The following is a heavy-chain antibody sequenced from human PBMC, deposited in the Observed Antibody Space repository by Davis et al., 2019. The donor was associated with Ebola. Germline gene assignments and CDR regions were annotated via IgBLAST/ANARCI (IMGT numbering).Heavy chain of an antibody. CDR2: INQYGNER. CDR1: GFTFTGYW. V-gene: IGHV3-7*01. CDR3: AKDSGWQMSP. Sequence: GESLKISCVASGFTFTGYWMGWVRQAPGTGLEWVANINQYGNERYYVDSVKGRFTISRDSAKNSLFLQMNNLRAEDTAVYYCAKDSGWQMSPWGQGTLVTVSS. J-gene: IGHJ5*02. D-gene: IGHD6-19*01.